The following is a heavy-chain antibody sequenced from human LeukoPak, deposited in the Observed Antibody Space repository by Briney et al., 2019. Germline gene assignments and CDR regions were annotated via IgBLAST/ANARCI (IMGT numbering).Heavy chain of an antibody. J-gene: IGHJ3*02. V-gene: IGHV3-21*01. CDR3: ARRGSSWLHDAFDI. Sequence: GGSLRLSCAASGFTFSSYSMNWVRQAPGKGLEWVSSISSSSSYIYYADSVKGRFTISRDNAKNSLYLQMNSLRAEDTAVYYCARRGSSWLHDAFDIWGQGTMVTVS. CDR2: ISSSSSYI. D-gene: IGHD6-13*01. CDR1: GFTFSSYS.